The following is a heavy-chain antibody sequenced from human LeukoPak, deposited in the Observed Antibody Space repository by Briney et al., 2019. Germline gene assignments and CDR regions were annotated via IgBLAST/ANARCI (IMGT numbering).Heavy chain of an antibody. J-gene: IGHJ5*02. CDR3: ARGPLRSGYYRPNWFDP. D-gene: IGHD3-3*01. CDR2: INHSGSA. V-gene: IGHV4-34*01. CDR1: GGSFSGYY. Sequence: SETLSLTCAVYGGSFSGYYWSWIRQPPGKGLEWIGEINHSGSANYNPSLKSRVTISVDTSKNQFSLKLSSVTAADTAVYYCARGPLRSGYYRPNWFDPWGQGTLVTVSS.